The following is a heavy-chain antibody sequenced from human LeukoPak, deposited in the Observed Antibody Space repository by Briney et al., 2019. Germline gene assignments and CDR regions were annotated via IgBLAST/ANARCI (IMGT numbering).Heavy chain of an antibody. CDR1: GYSFTSYW. Sequence: GESLKISCKGSGYSFTSYWIGWVRQMPGKGLEWMGIIYPGGSDTRYSPSFQGQVTISADKYISTAYLQWSSLKASDTAMYYCASTNLLGYCSSTSCDFDYWGQGTLVTVSS. J-gene: IGHJ4*02. V-gene: IGHV5-51*01. D-gene: IGHD2-2*01. CDR2: IYPGGSDT. CDR3: ASTNLLGYCSSTSCDFDY.